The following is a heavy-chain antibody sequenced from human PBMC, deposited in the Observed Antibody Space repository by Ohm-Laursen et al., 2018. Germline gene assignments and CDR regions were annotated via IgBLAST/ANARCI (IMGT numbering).Heavy chain of an antibody. Sequence: SLRLSCTASGFTFSNAWMSWVRQAPGKGLEWVSVIYSGGSTYYADSVKGRFTISRDNSKNMLYLQMNSLRVEDTAVYYCARVGTSKATANAYEIWGHGTMVTVSS. CDR1: GFTFSNAW. CDR3: ARVGTSKATANAYEI. V-gene: IGHV3-53*01. D-gene: IGHD5-12*01. CDR2: IYSGGST. J-gene: IGHJ3*02.